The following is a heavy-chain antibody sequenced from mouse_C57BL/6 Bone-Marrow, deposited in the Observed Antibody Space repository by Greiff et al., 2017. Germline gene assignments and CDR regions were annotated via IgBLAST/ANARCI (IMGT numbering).Heavy chain of an antibody. CDR1: GFTFSSYG. V-gene: IGHV5-6*01. CDR2: ISSGGSYT. Sequence: DVHLVESGGDLVKPGGSLKLSCAASGFTFSSYGMSWVRQTPDKRLEWVATISSGGSYTYYPASVKGRFTISRDKAKNTLYLQMSSLKSEDTAMYYCARHKAQQDFAYWGQGTLVTVSA. J-gene: IGHJ3*01. CDR3: ARHKAQQDFAY.